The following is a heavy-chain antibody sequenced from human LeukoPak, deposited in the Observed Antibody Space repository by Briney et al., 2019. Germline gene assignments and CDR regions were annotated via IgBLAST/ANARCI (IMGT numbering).Heavy chain of an antibody. CDR1: GFTFSSYG. CDR3: AKGTHYYDSRGYLNWFDP. D-gene: IGHD3-22*01. Sequence: GGSLRLSCAASGFTFSSYGMHWVRQAPGKGLEWVAFIRYDGSNKYYADSVKGRFTISRDNSKNTLYLQMNSLRAEDTAVYYCAKGTHYYDSRGYLNWFDPWGQGTLVTVSS. CDR2: IRYDGSNK. V-gene: IGHV3-30*02. J-gene: IGHJ5*02.